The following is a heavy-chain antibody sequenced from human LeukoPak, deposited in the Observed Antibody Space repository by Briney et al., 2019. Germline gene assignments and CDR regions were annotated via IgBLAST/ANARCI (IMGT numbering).Heavy chain of an antibody. CDR1: GFTFSSYA. Sequence: GGSLRLSCAASGFTFSSYAMSWVRQAPGKGLEWVSAISGSGGSTYYADSVKGRFTISRDNSENTLYQQMNSLRAEDTAVYYCAKKIGVGATSLYFDYWGQGTLVTVSS. CDR3: AKKIGVGATSLYFDY. D-gene: IGHD1-26*01. CDR2: ISGSGGST. V-gene: IGHV3-23*01. J-gene: IGHJ4*02.